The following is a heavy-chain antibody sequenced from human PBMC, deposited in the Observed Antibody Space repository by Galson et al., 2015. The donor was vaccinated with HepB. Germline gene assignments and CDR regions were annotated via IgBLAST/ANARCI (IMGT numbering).Heavy chain of an antibody. CDR2: ISSSSSYT. Sequence: SLRLSCAASGFTFSDYYMSWIRQAPGKGLEWVSYISSSSSYTNYADSVKGRFTISRDNAKNSLYLQMNSLRAEDTAVYYCARHGDDYGDYGGDYWGQGTLVTASS. V-gene: IGHV3-11*06. J-gene: IGHJ4*02. CDR1: GFTFSDYY. D-gene: IGHD4-17*01. CDR3: ARHGDDYGDYGGDY.